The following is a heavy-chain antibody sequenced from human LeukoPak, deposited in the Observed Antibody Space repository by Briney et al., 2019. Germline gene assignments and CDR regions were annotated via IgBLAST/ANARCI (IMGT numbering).Heavy chain of an antibody. V-gene: IGHV1-8*03. CDR2: MNPNSGNT. CDR3: ARGGVGATSFDY. D-gene: IGHD1-26*01. Sequence: ASVKVSCKASGYTFTSYDINWVGQATGQGLEWMGWMNPNSGNTGYAQKVQGRVTITRNTSISTAYMELSSLRSEDTAVYYCARGGVGATSFDYWGQGTLVTVSS. CDR1: GYTFTSYD. J-gene: IGHJ4*02.